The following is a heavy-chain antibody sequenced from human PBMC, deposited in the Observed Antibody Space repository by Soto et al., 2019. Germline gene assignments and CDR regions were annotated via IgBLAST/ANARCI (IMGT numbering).Heavy chain of an antibody. J-gene: IGHJ5*02. Sequence: SETLSLTCTVSGGSISSGGYYWSWIRQHPGKGLEWIGYIYYSGSTYYNPSLKSRVTISVDTSKNQFSPKLSSVTAADTAVYYCAREPLNYYDSSGYYGYWFDPWGQGTLVTVSS. D-gene: IGHD3-22*01. CDR2: IYYSGST. CDR3: AREPLNYYDSSGYYGYWFDP. CDR1: GGSISSGGYY. V-gene: IGHV4-31*03.